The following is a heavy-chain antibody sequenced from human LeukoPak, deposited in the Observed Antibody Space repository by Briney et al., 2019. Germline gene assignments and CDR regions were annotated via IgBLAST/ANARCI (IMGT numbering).Heavy chain of an antibody. CDR1: GFTFSSYA. D-gene: IGHD2/OR15-2a*01. CDR2: ISDRT. Sequence: GGSLRLSCAASGFTFSSYAMSWVRQAPGKGLEWVSAISDRTYYADAVKGRFTISRDNSKNTLYLQMNSLRAEDTAIYYCAKRTTTFDYWGQGTLVTASS. V-gene: IGHV3-23*01. J-gene: IGHJ4*02. CDR3: AKRTTTFDY.